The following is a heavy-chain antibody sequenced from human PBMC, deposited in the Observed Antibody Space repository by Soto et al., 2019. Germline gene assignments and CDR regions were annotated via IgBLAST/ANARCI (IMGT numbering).Heavy chain of an antibody. CDR2: ISYDGSNK. CDR1: GFTFSSYA. V-gene: IGHV3-30-3*01. J-gene: IGHJ1*01. CDR3: ATSPSSGSWIQVWVYFQH. D-gene: IGHD5-18*01. Sequence: QVQLVESGGGVVQPGRSLRLSCAASGFTFSSYAMHWVRQAPGKGLEWVAVISYDGSNKYYADSVKGRFTISRDNSKNTPDLQMNSLRAEDTAVYYWATSPSSGSWIQVWVYFQHWGQGTLVNVSS.